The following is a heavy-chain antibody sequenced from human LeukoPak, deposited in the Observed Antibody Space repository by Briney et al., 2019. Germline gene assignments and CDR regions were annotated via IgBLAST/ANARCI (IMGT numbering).Heavy chain of an antibody. Sequence: GGSLRLSCAASRFTLSTYWMSWVRQAPGKGLEWVAHIKQDGSQEYYVDSVKGRFTNSRDSAKNSLYLQMNSLRAEDTAVYYCARGVPYDSWSGPHYSDYWGQGTLVTVSS. CDR1: RFTLSTYW. V-gene: IGHV3-7*01. D-gene: IGHD3-3*01. J-gene: IGHJ4*02. CDR3: ARGVPYDSWSGPHYSDY. CDR2: IKQDGSQE.